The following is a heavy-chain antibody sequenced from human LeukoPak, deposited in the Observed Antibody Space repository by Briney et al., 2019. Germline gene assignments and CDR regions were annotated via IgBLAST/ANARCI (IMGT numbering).Heavy chain of an antibody. V-gene: IGHV3-74*01. Sequence: EPGGSLRLSCAASGFTFSDFWMHWVRQAPGKGLVWVSRINSGGTVTNYADSVKGRLTISRDNAKNSLYLQMNSLRAEDTAVYYCASIPQRVGATRGYNWFDPWGQGTLVTVSS. CDR3: ASIPQRVGATRGYNWFDP. J-gene: IGHJ5*02. CDR1: GFTFSDFW. CDR2: INSGGTVT. D-gene: IGHD1-26*01.